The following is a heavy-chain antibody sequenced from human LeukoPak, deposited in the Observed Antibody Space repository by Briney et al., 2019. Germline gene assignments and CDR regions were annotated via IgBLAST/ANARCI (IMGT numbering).Heavy chain of an antibody. CDR3: ARDKGGYSDGPYPFAC. D-gene: IGHD5-18*01. CDR1: GGTSTSYT. J-gene: IGHJ4*02. CDR2: IIPILAIA. Sequence: SVKVSCKASGGTSTSYTISWVPQAPGQGLEWMGRIIPILAIANYAQKFQGRVTITADKSTSTAYMALSSLRSEDTAAYYCARDKGGYSDGPYPFACWGQGTLVTVSS. V-gene: IGHV1-69*04.